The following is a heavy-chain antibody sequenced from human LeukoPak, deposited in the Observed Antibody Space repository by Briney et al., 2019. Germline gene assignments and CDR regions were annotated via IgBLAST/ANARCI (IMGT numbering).Heavy chain of an antibody. CDR2: MNPNSGNA. J-gene: IGHJ4*02. D-gene: IGHD1-7*01. CDR3: ARYVGLELNYFDY. CDR1: GYTFTSYD. V-gene: IGHV1-8*01. Sequence: ASVKVSCKASGYTFTSYDINWVRQATGQGLEWMGWMNPNSGNAGYAQKFQGRVTMTRNTSISTAYMELSSLRSEDTAVYYCARYVGLELNYFDYWGQGTLVTVSS.